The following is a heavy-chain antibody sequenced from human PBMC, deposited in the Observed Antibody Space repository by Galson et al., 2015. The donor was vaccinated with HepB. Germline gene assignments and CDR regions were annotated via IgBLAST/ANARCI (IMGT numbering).Heavy chain of an antibody. D-gene: IGHD1-1*01. V-gene: IGHV4-59*01. CDR3: ARFFYNSMDY. CDR2: IYYSGST. Sequence: SETLSLTCTVSGGSISSYYWSWIRQPPGKGLEWIGYIYYSGSTNYNPSLKSRVTISVDMSKNQFSLKLSSVTAADTAVYYCARFFYNSMDYWGQGTLVTVSS. CDR1: GGSISSYY. J-gene: IGHJ4*02.